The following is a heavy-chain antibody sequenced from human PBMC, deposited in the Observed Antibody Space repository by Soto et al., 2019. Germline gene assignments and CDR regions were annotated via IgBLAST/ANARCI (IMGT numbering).Heavy chain of an antibody. D-gene: IGHD4-17*01. Sequence: QVQLVESGGGVVQPGRSLRLSCAASGFTFSSYGMHWVRQAPGKGLEWVAVIWYDGSNKYYADSVKGRFTISRDNSKNTLYLQMNSLRAEDTAVYYCARDGTVTTDGGFDYWGQGTLSPSPQ. CDR2: IWYDGSNK. V-gene: IGHV3-33*01. CDR3: ARDGTVTTDGGFDY. CDR1: GFTFSSYG. J-gene: IGHJ4*02.